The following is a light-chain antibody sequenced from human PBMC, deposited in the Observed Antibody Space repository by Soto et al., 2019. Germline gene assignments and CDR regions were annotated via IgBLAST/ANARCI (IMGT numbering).Light chain of an antibody. CDR1: QRIDIW. J-gene: IGKJ4*01. V-gene: IGKV1-5*01. Sequence: DIQMTQSPSTLSASVGDRVTITCRASQRIDIWLSWYQQEPGKAPNLLIYDASNLKTGVPSRFSGAGSGTEFTLTISSLQPDDFASYYCQQHKSYPVTFGGGTKVDIK. CDR3: QQHKSYPVT. CDR2: DAS.